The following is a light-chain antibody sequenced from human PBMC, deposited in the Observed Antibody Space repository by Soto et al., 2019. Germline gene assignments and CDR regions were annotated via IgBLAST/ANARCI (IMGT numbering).Light chain of an antibody. V-gene: IGKV3-15*01. J-gene: IGKJ1*01. CDR2: GAS. CDR1: QSVRSN. Sequence: IVMTQAAAALSVSLVQRATVSCRASQSVRSNLAWYQQKPGQAPRLLIYGASTRATGLPARFSGSGSGTEFTLTITSLQSEDFAVYYCQQYNKWPQTFGQGTKVDI. CDR3: QQYNKWPQT.